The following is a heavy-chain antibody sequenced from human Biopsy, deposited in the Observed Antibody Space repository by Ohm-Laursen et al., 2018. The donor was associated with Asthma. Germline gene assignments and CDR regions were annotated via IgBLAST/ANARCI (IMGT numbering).Heavy chain of an antibody. CDR3: ARGPEWSGLDI. Sequence: GTLSLTCSMYGLSSSAYYWAWIRQTPGKGLEWIGESDHRGNTNTNATLKSRVTISKAKSANEFSLKMKSVTAADTAIYYCARGPEWSGLDIWGQGTTVTVSS. CDR2: SDHRGNT. J-gene: IGHJ6*02. V-gene: IGHV4-34*01. CDR1: GLSSSAYY. D-gene: IGHD3-3*01.